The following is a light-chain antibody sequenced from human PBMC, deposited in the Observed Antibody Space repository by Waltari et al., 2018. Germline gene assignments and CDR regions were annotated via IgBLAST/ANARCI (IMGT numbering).Light chain of an antibody. CDR2: GAS. CDR3: QQYGSSPT. Sequence: IVLTQSPGTLSLSPGERATLSCRASQSVSSSYLAWYQQKQGQAPRLLIDGASSRATGIPDRFSGSGSGTDFTLTISRLGPEDFAVYYCQQYGSSPTFGQGTKVEIK. V-gene: IGKV3-20*01. J-gene: IGKJ1*01. CDR1: QSVSSSY.